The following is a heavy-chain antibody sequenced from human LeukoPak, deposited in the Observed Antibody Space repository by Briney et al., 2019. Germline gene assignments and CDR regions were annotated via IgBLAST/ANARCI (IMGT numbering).Heavy chain of an antibody. V-gene: IGHV3-23*05. J-gene: IGHJ4*02. CDR2: FAMIDDII. CDR3: AKGFHSGSFNELDY. CDR1: GFTFNNYA. Sequence: PGGSLRLSCTASGFTFNNYAMSWVRQAPGKGLEWVSGFAMIDDIIHYVDSVKGRFTISRDNSKNMLYLQMNSLRAEDTAVYYCAKGFHSGSFNELDYWGQGTLVTVSS. D-gene: IGHD1-26*01.